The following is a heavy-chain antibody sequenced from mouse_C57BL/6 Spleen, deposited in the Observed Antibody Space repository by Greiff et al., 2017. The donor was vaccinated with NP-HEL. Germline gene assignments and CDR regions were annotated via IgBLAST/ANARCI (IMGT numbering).Heavy chain of an antibody. CDR3: AKGFFTPYAMDY. J-gene: IGHJ4*01. CDR1: GYTFTSYT. CDR2: INPSSGYT. D-gene: IGHD1-1*01. Sequence: QVHVKQSGAELARPGASVKMSCKASGYTFTSYTMHWVKQRPGQGLEWIGYINPSSGYTKYNQKFKDKATLTADKSSSTAYMQLSSLTSEDSAVYYCAKGFFTPYAMDYWGQGTSVTVSS. V-gene: IGHV1-4*01.